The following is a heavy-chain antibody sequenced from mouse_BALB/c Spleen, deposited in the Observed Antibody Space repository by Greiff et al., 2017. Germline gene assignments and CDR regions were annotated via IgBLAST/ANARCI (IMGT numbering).Heavy chain of an antibody. CDR1: GYSFTSYW. CDR2: INPSDSET. J-gene: IGHJ2*01. CDR3: ARYNYGSNQYYFDY. Sequence: QVQLQQPGAELVRPGASVKLSCKASGYSFTSYWMNWVKQRPGQGLEWIGMINPSDSETRLNQKLKDKATFTVDKSSSTAYMQLSSPTSEDSAVYYCARYNYGSNQYYFDYWGQGTTLTVSS. D-gene: IGHD1-1*01. V-gene: IGHV1-61*01.